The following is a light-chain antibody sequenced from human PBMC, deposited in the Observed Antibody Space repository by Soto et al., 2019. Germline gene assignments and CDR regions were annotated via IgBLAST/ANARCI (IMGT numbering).Light chain of an antibody. CDR3: QQYNSYST. CDR1: QSISSW. J-gene: IGKJ1*01. CDR2: KAS. V-gene: IGKV1-5*03. Sequence: DIQMTQSPSTLSASVGDRVTITCRASQSISSWLAWYQQKPGKAPKLLIYKASSLESGVPSRFSGSGSGTEFTLTISSLQPDDCAVYYCQQYNSYSTFGQGTKVEIK.